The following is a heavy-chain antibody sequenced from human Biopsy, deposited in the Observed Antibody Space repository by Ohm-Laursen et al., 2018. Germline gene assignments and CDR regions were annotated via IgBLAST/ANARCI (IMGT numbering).Heavy chain of an antibody. J-gene: IGHJ5*01. V-gene: IGHV3-23*01. CDR2: ISGTTTKT. D-gene: IGHD3-10*01. CDR1: GFTFNIYA. CDR3: ATELLPPGVGEPWLES. Sequence: SLRLSCAASGFTFNIYAMNWVRQAPGKGLEWVSTISGTTTKTYYADSVKGRFTISRDNSKNTVSLQMDSLRAADTAKYYCATELLPPGVGEPWLESWGQGISVTVSS.